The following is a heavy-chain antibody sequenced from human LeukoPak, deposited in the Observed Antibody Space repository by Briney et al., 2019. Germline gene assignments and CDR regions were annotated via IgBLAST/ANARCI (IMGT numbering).Heavy chain of an antibody. J-gene: IGHJ3*02. CDR1: GFTFSRYA. CDR2: ISDSGGST. Sequence: GGSLRLSCAASGFTFSRYAMNWVRQAPGKGLAWVSAISDSGGSTYYADSVKGRFTISRDNSKNTLYLQMNSLRAEDTAVYYCARVAMDAFDIWGQGTMVTVSS. V-gene: IGHV3-23*01. CDR3: ARVAMDAFDI.